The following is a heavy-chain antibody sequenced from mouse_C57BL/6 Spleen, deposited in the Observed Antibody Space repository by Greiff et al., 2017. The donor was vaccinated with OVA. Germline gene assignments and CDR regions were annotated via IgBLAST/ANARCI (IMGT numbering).Heavy chain of an antibody. Sequence: VKLMESGPGLVQPSQSLSITCTVSGFSLTSYGVHWVRQSPGQGLEWLGVIWSGGSTDYNAAFMSSLSITKDNSKSQVFFKMNSLQADDTAIYYCAKGDDYDDYAMDYWGQGTSVTVSS. CDR1: GFSLTSYG. V-gene: IGHV2-5*01. CDR3: AKGDDYDDYAMDY. J-gene: IGHJ4*01. D-gene: IGHD2-4*01. CDR2: IWSGGST.